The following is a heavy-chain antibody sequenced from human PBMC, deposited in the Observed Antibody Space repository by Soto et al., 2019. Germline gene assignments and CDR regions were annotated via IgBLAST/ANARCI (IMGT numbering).Heavy chain of an antibody. V-gene: IGHV4-59*01. Sequence: QVQLQESGPGLVKPSETLSLTCTVSGGSISSYYWSWIRQPPGKGLEWIGYIYYSGSTNYNPSLKGRVPISVDTSKNQFSLKLSSVTAADTAVYYCARDGGYCSGGSCYESWFDPWGQGTLVTVSS. CDR3: ARDGGYCSGGSCYESWFDP. CDR1: GGSISSYY. D-gene: IGHD2-15*01. CDR2: IYYSGST. J-gene: IGHJ5*02.